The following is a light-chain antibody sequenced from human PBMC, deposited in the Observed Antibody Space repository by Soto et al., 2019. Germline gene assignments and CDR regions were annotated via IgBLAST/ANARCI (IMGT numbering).Light chain of an antibody. Sequence: EIQMTQSPSTMSASVGDRVTTSCRASQSISRWLAWYQQKPGKAPNLLIYDAPSLQSGVPSRFSGIGSGTEFTLTISSLQHDDFATYYCQQYNSHWTFGQGTKV. CDR3: QQYNSHWT. CDR1: QSISRW. V-gene: IGKV1-5*01. CDR2: DAP. J-gene: IGKJ1*01.